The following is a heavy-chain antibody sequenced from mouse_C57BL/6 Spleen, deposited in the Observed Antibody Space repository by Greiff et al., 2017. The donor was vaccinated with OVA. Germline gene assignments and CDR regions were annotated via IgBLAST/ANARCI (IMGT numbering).Heavy chain of an antibody. CDR2: IYPGSGNT. Sequence: VQLQQSGAELVRPGASVKLSCKASGYTFTDYYINWVKQRPGQGLEWIARIYPGSGNTYYNEKFKGKATLTAEKSSSTAYMQLSSLTSEDSAVYFCARSEYFDYWGQGTTLTVSS. V-gene: IGHV1-76*01. CDR3: ARSEYFDY. CDR1: GYTFTDYY. J-gene: IGHJ2*01.